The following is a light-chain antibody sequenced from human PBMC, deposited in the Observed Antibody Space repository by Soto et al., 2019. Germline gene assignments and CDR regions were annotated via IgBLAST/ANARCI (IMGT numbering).Light chain of an antibody. CDR2: DVS. J-gene: IGLJ2*01. CDR3: CSYAGSSTPSVV. CDR1: SSDVGGYNY. Sequence: QSALTQPRSVSGSPGQSVTISCTGTSSDVGGYNYVSWYQQHPGKAPKLMIYDVSKRPSGVPDRFSGSKSGNTASLTISGLQAEDEADYYCCSYAGSSTPSVVFGGGTKLTVL. V-gene: IGLV2-11*01.